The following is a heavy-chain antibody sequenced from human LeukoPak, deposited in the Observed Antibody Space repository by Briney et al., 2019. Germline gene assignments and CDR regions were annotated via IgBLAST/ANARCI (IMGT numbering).Heavy chain of an antibody. V-gene: IGHV3-23*01. CDR2: ISGSGGST. CDR3: AKCGVVPAAKYYYYYYGMDV. Sequence: GGSLRLSCAASGFTFSSYAMSWVRQAPGKGLEWVSAISGSGGSTYYADSVKGRFTISRDNSKNTLYLQMNRLRAEDTAVYYCAKCGVVPAAKYYYYYYGMDVWGQGTTVTVSS. D-gene: IGHD2-2*01. CDR1: GFTFSSYA. J-gene: IGHJ6*02.